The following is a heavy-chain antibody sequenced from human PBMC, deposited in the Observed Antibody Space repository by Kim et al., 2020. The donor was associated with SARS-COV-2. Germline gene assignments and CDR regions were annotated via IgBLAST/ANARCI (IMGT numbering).Heavy chain of an antibody. Sequence: SETLSLTCTVSGGSISNYYWSWIRQPPGKGLEWIGYIYYSGSTNYNPSLKSRVTISVDTSKNQFSLKLSSVTAADTAVYYCARGSTSIWFDPWGQGTLVT. CDR1: GGSISNYY. V-gene: IGHV4-59*01. J-gene: IGHJ5*02. CDR3: ARGSTSIWFDP. D-gene: IGHD2-2*01. CDR2: IYYSGST.